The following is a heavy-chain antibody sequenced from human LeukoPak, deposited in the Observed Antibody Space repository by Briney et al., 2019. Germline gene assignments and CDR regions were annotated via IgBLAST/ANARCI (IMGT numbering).Heavy chain of an antibody. D-gene: IGHD5-18*01. J-gene: IGHJ6*03. V-gene: IGHV4-34*01. CDR2: IDHSGST. Sequence: PSETLSLTCAVYGASFSGYYWTWIRQPPGKGLEWIGEIDHSGSTNYNPSLKSRVSISVDTSKNQFSLKLSSVTAADTAVYYCAREVRGFTAMVRGYSYYYMDVWGKGTTVTISS. CDR1: GASFSGYY. CDR3: AREVRGFTAMVRGYSYYYMDV.